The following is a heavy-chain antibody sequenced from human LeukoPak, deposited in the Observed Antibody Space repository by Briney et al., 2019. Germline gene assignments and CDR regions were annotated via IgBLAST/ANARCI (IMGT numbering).Heavy chain of an antibody. V-gene: IGHV4-59*01. D-gene: IGHD6-19*01. CDR3: ARDRDSSGWFDY. CDR1: GGSISGFY. J-gene: IGHJ4*02. Sequence: SETLSLTCTVSGGSISGFYWGWIRQPPGKGLEWIGFIYYSGSANYNPSLKSRVTMSVDTSKNQFSLKLSSVTAAGTAFYYCARDRDSSGWFDYWGQGTLVTVSS. CDR2: IYYSGSA.